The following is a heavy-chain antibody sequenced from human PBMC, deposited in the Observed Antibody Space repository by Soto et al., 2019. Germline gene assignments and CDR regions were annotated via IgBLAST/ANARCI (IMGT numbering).Heavy chain of an antibody. CDR1: GGTFSSYA. CDR2: IIPIFGTA. V-gene: IGHV1-69*05. D-gene: IGHD5-12*01. J-gene: IGHJ6*02. Sequence: SVKVSCKASGGTFSSYAISWVRQAPGQGLEWMGGIIPIFGTANYAQKLQGRVTMTTDTSTSTAYMELRSLRSDDTAVYYCARDFNIGGMDVWGQGTTVTVSS. CDR3: ARDFNIGGMDV.